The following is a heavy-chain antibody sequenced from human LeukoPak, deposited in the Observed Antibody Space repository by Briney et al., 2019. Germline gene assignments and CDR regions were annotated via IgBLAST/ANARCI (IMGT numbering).Heavy chain of an antibody. Sequence: GGSLRLSCAASGFTFSSYAMSWVRQAPGKGLEWVSAISGSGGSTYYADSVKGRFTISRDNSKNTLYLQMNSLRAEDTAVYYCAEDLRTGWLRTKGGDYYFDYWGQGTLVTVSS. CDR1: GFTFSSYA. CDR2: ISGSGGST. CDR3: AEDLRTGWLRTKGGDYYFDY. V-gene: IGHV3-23*01. J-gene: IGHJ4*02. D-gene: IGHD5-12*01.